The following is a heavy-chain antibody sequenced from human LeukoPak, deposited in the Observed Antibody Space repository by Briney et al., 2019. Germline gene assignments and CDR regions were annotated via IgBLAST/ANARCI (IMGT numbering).Heavy chain of an antibody. CDR2: IYYSGST. Sequence: KPSETLSLTCTVSGGSISSYYWSWIQQPPGKGLEWIGYIYYSGSTNYSPSLKSRVTISVDTSKNQFSLKLSSVTAADTAVYYCAREDYGMDVWGQGTTVTVSS. J-gene: IGHJ6*02. V-gene: IGHV4-59*01. CDR3: AREDYGMDV. CDR1: GGSISSYY.